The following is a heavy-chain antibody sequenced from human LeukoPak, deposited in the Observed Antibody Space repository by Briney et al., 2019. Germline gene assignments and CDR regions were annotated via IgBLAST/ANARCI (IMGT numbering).Heavy chain of an antibody. D-gene: IGHD3-9*01. CDR3: AKDGAYYDILTGYYFLGSPDY. CDR2: ISGSGVST. J-gene: IGHJ4*02. V-gene: IGHV3-23*01. Sequence: PGGSLRLSCAASDFSFITYAMSWVRQAPGKGLEWVSAISGSGVSTYYADSVKGRFTISRDNSKNTLYLQMNSLRAEDTAVYYCAKDGAYYDILTGYYFLGSPDYWGQGTLVTVSS. CDR1: DFSFITYA.